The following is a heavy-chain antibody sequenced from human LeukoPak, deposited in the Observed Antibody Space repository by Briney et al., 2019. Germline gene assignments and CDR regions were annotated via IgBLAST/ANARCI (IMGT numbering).Heavy chain of an antibody. CDR3: ARSRGSGWIHLVEY. CDR1: GFTFNTYA. V-gene: IGHV3-30*03. Sequence: PGRSLRLSCAASGFTFNTYALHWVRQAPGKGLEWVAVISYAGGAKYYADSVKGRFTISRDNSKNTVDLQMYSLRAEDTAVYYCARSRGSGWIHLVEYWGQGTLVTVS. J-gene: IGHJ4*02. CDR2: ISYAGGAK. D-gene: IGHD6-19*01.